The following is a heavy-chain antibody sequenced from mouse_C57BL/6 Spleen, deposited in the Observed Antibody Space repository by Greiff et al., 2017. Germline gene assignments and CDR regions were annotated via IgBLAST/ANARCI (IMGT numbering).Heavy chain of an antibody. Sequence: QVQLQQPGAELVMPGASVKLSCKASGYTFTSYWMHWVKQRPGQGLEWIGEIDPSDSYTNYNQKFKGKSTLTVDKSSSTAYMQLSSLTSEDSAVYYWARAEGRWAWFAYRGQGTLVTVSA. CDR3: ARAEGRWAWFAY. CDR1: GYTFTSYW. D-gene: IGHD1-1*01. J-gene: IGHJ3*01. V-gene: IGHV1-69*01. CDR2: IDPSDSYT.